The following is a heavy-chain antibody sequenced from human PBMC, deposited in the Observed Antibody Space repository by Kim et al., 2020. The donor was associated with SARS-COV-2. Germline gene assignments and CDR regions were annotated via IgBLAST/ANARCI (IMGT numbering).Heavy chain of an antibody. D-gene: IGHD2-15*01. CDR3: ARVGPVGYYYYGMDV. Sequence: PSLKSRVTMSVDTAKTQFSLKLSSVTAADTAVYYCARVGPVGYYYYGMDVWGQGTTVTVSS. V-gene: IGHV4-4*07. J-gene: IGHJ6*02.